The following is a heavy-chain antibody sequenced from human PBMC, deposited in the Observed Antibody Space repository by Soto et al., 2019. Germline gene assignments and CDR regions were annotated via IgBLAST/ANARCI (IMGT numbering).Heavy chain of an antibody. D-gene: IGHD2-2*01. V-gene: IGHV4-30-4*01. Sequence: LSLTFTVSGGSISSGDYYWSWIRQPPGKGLEWIGYIYYSGSTYYNPSLKSRVTISVDTSKNQFSLKLSSVTAADTAVYYCAREGYCSSTSCYHFDYWGQGTLVTVSS. CDR3: AREGYCSSTSCYHFDY. J-gene: IGHJ4*02. CDR1: GGSISSGDYY. CDR2: IYYSGST.